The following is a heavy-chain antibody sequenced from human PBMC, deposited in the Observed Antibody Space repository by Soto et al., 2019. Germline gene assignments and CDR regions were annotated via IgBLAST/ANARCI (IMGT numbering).Heavy chain of an antibody. CDR3: ARCGDSSGQNYYFYYYYMDV. J-gene: IGHJ6*02. V-gene: IGHV3-53*01. Sequence: GGSLRLSCAASGFTVSSNYMSWVRQAPGKGLQWVSVIYSDGSTYYADSVKGRFTISRDNSKNTLYLQMNSLRAEDTAVYYCARCGDSSGQNYYFYYYYMDVWGQGTTVTVSS. D-gene: IGHD6-25*01. CDR1: GFTVSSNY. CDR2: IYSDGST.